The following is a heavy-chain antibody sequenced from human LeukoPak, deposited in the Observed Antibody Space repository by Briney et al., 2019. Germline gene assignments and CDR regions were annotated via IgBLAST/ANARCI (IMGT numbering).Heavy chain of an antibody. CDR1: GYSFTAYY. CDR2: INPNSGGT. CDR3: ARGLGGGSLRRFDP. D-gene: IGHD2-15*01. J-gene: IGHJ5*02. Sequence: GASVKVSCKPSGYSFTAYYIHWLPQAPGHGLEWMGWINPNSGGTDYAQNFQGRVTMSRDTSISTAYMELNRLTYDDTAVYYCARGLGGGSLRRFDPWGQGTLVTVSS. V-gene: IGHV1-2*02.